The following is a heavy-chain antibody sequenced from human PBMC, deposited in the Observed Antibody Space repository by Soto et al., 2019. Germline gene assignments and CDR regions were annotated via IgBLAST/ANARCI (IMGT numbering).Heavy chain of an antibody. V-gene: IGHV4-59*06. D-gene: IGHD2-2*02. CDR1: GGSISSYY. J-gene: IGHJ3*02. CDR3: ARGFRGCSSTSCYNAFDI. Sequence: SETLSLTCTVSGGSISSYYWSWIRQHPGKGLEWIGYIYYSGSTYYNPSLKSRVTISVDTSKNQFSLKLSSVTAADTAVYYCARGFRGCSSTSCYNAFDIWGQGTMVTVSS. CDR2: IYYSGST.